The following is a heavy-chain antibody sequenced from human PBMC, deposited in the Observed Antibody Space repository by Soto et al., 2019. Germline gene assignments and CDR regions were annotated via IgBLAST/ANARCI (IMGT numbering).Heavy chain of an antibody. Sequence: ASVKVSYKASGYTFTSYGISWVRQAPGQGLEWMGWISAYNGNTNYAQKLQGRVTMTTDTSTSTAYMELRSLRSDDTAVYYCARDPYRYDSSGQKRNDYWGQGTLVTVSS. J-gene: IGHJ4*02. CDR3: ARDPYRYDSSGQKRNDY. D-gene: IGHD3-22*01. CDR2: ISAYNGNT. V-gene: IGHV1-18*01. CDR1: GYTFTSYG.